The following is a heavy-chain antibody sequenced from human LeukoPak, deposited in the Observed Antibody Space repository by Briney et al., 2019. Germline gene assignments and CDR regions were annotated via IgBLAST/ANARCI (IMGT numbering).Heavy chain of an antibody. V-gene: IGHV4-59*06. Sequence: SETLSLTCTVSGGSISSYYWSWIRQHPGKGLEWIGYIYYSGSTYYNPSLKSRVTISVDTSKNQFSLKLSSVTAADTAVYYCARDYGDYGGAFDIWGQGTMVTVSS. CDR3: ARDYGDYGGAFDI. CDR2: IYYSGST. D-gene: IGHD4-17*01. CDR1: GGSISSYY. J-gene: IGHJ3*02.